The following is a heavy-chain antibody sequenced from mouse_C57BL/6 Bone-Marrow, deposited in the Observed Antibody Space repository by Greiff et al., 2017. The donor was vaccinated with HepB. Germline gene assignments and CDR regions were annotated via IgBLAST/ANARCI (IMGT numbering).Heavy chain of an antibody. Sequence: QVQLKQSGAELVKPGASVKVSCKASGYTFTSYWMHWVKQRPGQGLEWIGRIHPSDSDTNYNQKFKGKATLTVEKSSSTAYMQRSSLTSEDSAVYYCAIRQGFAYWGQGTLVTVSA. V-gene: IGHV1-74*01. J-gene: IGHJ3*01. CDR1: GYTFTSYW. CDR3: AIRQGFAY. D-gene: IGHD3-2*02. CDR2: IHPSDSDT.